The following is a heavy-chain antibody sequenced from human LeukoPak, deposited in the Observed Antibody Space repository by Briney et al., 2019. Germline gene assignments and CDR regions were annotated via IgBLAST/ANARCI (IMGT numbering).Heavy chain of an antibody. CDR2: INTNGRTT. CDR1: GFTFGSYW. V-gene: IGHV3-74*03. J-gene: IGHJ4*02. D-gene: IGHD6-19*01. CDR3: ARQGQWLDY. Sequence: GRSLRLSCAASGFTFGSYWMHWVRQAPGKGLVWVSRINTNGRTTEYAGSVKGRFTISRDNAKNTLYLQINSLRAEDTAVYYCARQGQWLDYWGQGTLVTVSS.